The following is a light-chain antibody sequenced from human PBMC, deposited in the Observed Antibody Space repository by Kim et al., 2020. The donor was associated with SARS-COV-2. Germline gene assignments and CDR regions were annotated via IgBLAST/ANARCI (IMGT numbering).Light chain of an antibody. J-gene: IGKJ4*01. CDR1: QGIFNY. CDR3: QQLNSYPLT. Sequence: QLTQSPSSLSASVGDRVTITCRASQGIFNYVAWYRQKTGKAPELLLYSASTLQTGVPSRFSGSGSGTDFTLTITSLQPEDFATYYCQQLNSYPLTFGGGTTVDIK. CDR2: SAS. V-gene: IGKV1-9*01.